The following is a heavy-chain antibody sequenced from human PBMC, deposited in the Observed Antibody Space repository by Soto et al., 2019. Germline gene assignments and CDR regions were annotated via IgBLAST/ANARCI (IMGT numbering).Heavy chain of an antibody. CDR3: ARMATFGSLNWFDP. V-gene: IGHV1-8*01. CDR2: MNPGSGDT. J-gene: IGHJ5*02. CDR1: GYSFTNND. D-gene: IGHD3-16*01. Sequence: ASVKVSCKASGYSFTNNDVSWVRQATGQGLEWMGWMNPGSGDTGYAQKFQGRVTMTKDISIATAYMELSSLRSDDTAIYYCARMATFGSLNWFDPWGQGTLVTVSS.